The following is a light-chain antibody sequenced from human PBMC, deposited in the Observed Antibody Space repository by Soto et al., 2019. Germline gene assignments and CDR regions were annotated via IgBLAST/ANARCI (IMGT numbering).Light chain of an antibody. CDR2: AAS. CDR1: QNIDKY. V-gene: IGKV1-39*01. Sequence: DILLTQSPASLSASVGDRVTITCRANQNIDKYLNWYHQKPGKAPKFLISAASSLQSGVPVRFSGTRSGTDFTLSITNLQPEDFGSYFCQQTFRNPRSFGLGTQLHI. J-gene: IGKJ3*01. CDR3: QQTFRNPRS.